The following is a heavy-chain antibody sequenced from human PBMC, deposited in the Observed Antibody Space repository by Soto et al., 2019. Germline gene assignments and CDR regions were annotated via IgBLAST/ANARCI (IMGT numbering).Heavy chain of an antibody. CDR3: SIGSIVGAIGP. J-gene: IGHJ5*02. CDR1: GFSFRDAW. V-gene: IGHV3-15*01. CDR2: IKSQSDGGTP. Sequence: PGGSLRFSCAASGFSFRDAWMTWVRQAPGKRPEWIGRIKSQSDGGTPDHSAPVRGRFTISRDDSRNILYLQMDSLKTEDTAVYYCSIGSIVGAIGPWGQGAPVTVSS. D-gene: IGHD1-26*01.